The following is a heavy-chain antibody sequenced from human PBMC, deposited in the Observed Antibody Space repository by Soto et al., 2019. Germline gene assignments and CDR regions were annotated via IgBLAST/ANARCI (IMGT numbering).Heavy chain of an antibody. V-gene: IGHV1-3*01. CDR1: GYTFSNYA. CDR3: ARGSPPTFDY. D-gene: IGHD1-26*01. Sequence: AASVKVSCKASGYTFSNYAIHWVRQAPGQRLEWMGWINAGNGNTKSSQKFPGRVTITRDTSASTAYMELSSLRSEDTAVYYCARGSPPTFDYWGQGTLVTVSS. J-gene: IGHJ4*02. CDR2: INAGNGNT.